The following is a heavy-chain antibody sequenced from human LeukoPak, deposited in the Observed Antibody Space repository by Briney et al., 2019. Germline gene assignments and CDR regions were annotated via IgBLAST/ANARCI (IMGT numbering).Heavy chain of an antibody. V-gene: IGHV3-30*03. J-gene: IGHJ4*02. Sequence: GGSLRLSCAAPGFTFSSDGMRWVRQAPGKGLEWVAVISYDGSNKYYADSVKGRFTISRDNSKNTLYLQMNSLRAEDTAVYYCATRRTFRYWGQGTLVTVSS. D-gene: IGHD3-16*01. CDR1: GFTFSSDG. CDR2: ISYDGSNK. CDR3: ATRRTFRY.